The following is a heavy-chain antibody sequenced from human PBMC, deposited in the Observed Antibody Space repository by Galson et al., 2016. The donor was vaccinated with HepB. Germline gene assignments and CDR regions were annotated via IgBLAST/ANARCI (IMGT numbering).Heavy chain of an antibody. V-gene: IGHV3-30-3*01. Sequence: SLRLSCATSGFTFSDYNIQWVRQAPGKGLEWVAIVSSDGSKTDRADSVKGRFSITRDNANTTVYLHMSLLTPEDTGVYYCVRDHHFVWGRGTTVIVSS. CDR3: VRDHHFV. CDR1: GFTFSDYN. J-gene: IGHJ6*04. D-gene: IGHD3-3*02. CDR2: VSSDGSKT.